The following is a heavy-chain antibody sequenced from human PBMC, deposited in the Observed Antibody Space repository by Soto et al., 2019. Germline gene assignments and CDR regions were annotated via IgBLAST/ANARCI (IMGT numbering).Heavy chain of an antibody. CDR3: ARDSPTYDSSGYLYYFDY. J-gene: IGHJ4*02. CDR2: IIPILGIA. D-gene: IGHD3-22*01. Sequence: SVKVSCKASGGTFSSYTISWVRQAPGQGLEWMGRIIPILGIANYAQKFQGRVTITADKSTSTAYMELSSLRSEDTAVYYCARDSPTYDSSGYLYYFDYWGQGTLVTVSS. V-gene: IGHV1-69*04. CDR1: GGTFSSYT.